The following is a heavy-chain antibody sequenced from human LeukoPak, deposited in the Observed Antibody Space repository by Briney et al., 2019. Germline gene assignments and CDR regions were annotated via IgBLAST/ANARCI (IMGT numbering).Heavy chain of an antibody. J-gene: IGHJ4*02. CDR3: MSNPRTVTTSY. CDR2: IRQDGSDN. CDR1: GFTFSGYW. D-gene: IGHD1-7*01. V-gene: IGHV3-7*02. Sequence: GGSLRLSCAASGFTFSGYWMNWVRQAPGKGLEWVANIRQDGSDNYYEDSVRGRLTISRDNAKSSLYLQMNSLRAEDTAVYYCMSNPRTVTTSYWGQGTLVTVSS.